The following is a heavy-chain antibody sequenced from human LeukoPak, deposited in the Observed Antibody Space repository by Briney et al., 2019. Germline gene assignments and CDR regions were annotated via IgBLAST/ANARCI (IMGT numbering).Heavy chain of an antibody. Sequence: GGSLRLSCAASGFTFSSYSMNWVRQAPGKGPEWVSYISSSSSTVYYADSVKGRFTISRDNAKNSLYLQMNSLRAEDTAVYYCARAHYYDSSGPYMDVWGKGTTVTVSS. V-gene: IGHV3-48*04. CDR3: ARAHYYDSSGPYMDV. J-gene: IGHJ6*03. D-gene: IGHD3-22*01. CDR2: ISSSSSTV. CDR1: GFTFSSYS.